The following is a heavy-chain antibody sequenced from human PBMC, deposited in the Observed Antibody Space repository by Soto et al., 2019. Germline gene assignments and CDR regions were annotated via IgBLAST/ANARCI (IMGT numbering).Heavy chain of an antibody. V-gene: IGHV4-39*02. CDR2: VHYTENT. CDR3: ARERGQRHGNAFKI. CDR1: GDSISSSNYY. Sequence: QLQLQESGPGRVKPSETLSLTCTVSGDSISSSNYYWGWIRQPPGNGLEWIGSVHYTENTYYNPSLVRRVTRSLDPYQNQISLHLASLSAADTSICYCARERGQRHGNAFKIWGQGTMVTVSS. D-gene: IGHD6-25*01. J-gene: IGHJ3*02.